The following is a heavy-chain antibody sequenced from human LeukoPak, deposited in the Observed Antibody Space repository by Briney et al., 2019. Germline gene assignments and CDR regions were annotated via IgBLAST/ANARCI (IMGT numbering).Heavy chain of an antibody. Sequence: SLETLSLTCAVYGGSFSGYYWSWIRQPPGKGLEWIGEINHSGSTNYNPSLKSRVTISVDTSKNQFSLKLSSVTAADTAVYYCARGYCSGGSCYSFDYWGQGTLVTVSS. V-gene: IGHV4-34*01. CDR2: INHSGST. CDR1: GGSFSGYY. J-gene: IGHJ4*02. CDR3: ARGYCSGGSCYSFDY. D-gene: IGHD2-15*01.